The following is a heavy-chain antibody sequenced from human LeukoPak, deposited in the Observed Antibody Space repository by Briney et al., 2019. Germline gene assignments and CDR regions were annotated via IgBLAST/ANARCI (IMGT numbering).Heavy chain of an antibody. CDR3: ARTGYSSGWYYFDY. V-gene: IGHV4-39*01. Sequence: SETLSLTCTVSGGSISSSSYYWGWIRQPPGKGLEWIGSIYYSGSTYYNPSLKSRVTISVDTSKNQFSLKLSSVTAADTAVYHCARTGYSSGWYYFDYWGQGTLVTVSS. J-gene: IGHJ4*02. CDR1: GGSISSSSYY. CDR2: IYYSGST. D-gene: IGHD6-19*01.